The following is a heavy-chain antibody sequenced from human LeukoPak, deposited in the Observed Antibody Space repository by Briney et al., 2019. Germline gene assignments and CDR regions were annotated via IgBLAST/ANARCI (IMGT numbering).Heavy chain of an antibody. D-gene: IGHD3-10*01. CDR1: GFTFSSYS. CDR2: ISSSSSHI. J-gene: IGHJ5*02. Sequence: GGSLRLSCAASGFTFSSYSMNWVRQAPGKGLEWVSSISSSSSHIYYADSVKGRFTISRDNAKNSLYLQMNSLRAEDTAVYYCARDAITMVRGVIRFDPWGQGTLVTVSS. V-gene: IGHV3-21*01. CDR3: ARDAITMVRGVIRFDP.